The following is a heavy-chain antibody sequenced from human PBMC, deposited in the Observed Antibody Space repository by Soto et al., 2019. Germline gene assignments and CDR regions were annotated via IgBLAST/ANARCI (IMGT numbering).Heavy chain of an antibody. CDR2: INEEGSER. CDR1: KFTFSTYW. J-gene: IGHJ5*02. Sequence: EVQLVESGGGLVQPGGSLRLSCTASKFTFSTYWMTWVRQAPGNGLEWVANINEEGSERHYVDSVKGRFTISRDNSKNSLYLEMDSLTAEDTAVYYCARALEAVAGTPLTFDPWGQGTLVTVSS. V-gene: IGHV3-7*04. D-gene: IGHD6-19*01. CDR3: ARALEAVAGTPLTFDP.